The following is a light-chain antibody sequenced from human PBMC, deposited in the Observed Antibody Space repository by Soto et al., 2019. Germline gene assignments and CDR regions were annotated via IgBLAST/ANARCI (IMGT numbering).Light chain of an antibody. J-gene: IGKJ3*01. V-gene: IGKV1-9*01. CDR3: HQLNSYPPFT. CDR2: ATS. Sequence: IQLTQSPSYLSASVGDRVTITCRASQAISSYLAWYQQKPGKAPKLLIHATSSLKSGVPSRFSGSGSGTDFTLTISSLQAEDFATYYCHQLNSYPPFTFGPGTKVDIK. CDR1: QAISSY.